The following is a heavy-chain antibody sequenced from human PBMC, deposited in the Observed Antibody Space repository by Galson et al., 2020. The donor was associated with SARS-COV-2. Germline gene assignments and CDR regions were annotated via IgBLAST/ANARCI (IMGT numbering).Heavy chain of an antibody. CDR3: ATDMVQGDILHVWFDA. J-gene: IGHJ5*02. CDR2: ISYDGSIK. V-gene: IGHV3-30*03. CDR1: GFTFSSHG. Sequence: GGSLRLSCAASGFTFSSHGMHWVRQAPGKGLEWVAVISYDGSIKYYADSVKGRFTISRDNSKNTLYLQMSTLRAEDTAMYYCATDMVQGDILHVWFDAWGQGTLVTV. D-gene: IGHD3-10*01.